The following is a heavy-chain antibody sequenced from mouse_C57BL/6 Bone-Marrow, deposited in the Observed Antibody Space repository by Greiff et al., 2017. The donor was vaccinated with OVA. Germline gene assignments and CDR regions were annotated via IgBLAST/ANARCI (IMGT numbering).Heavy chain of an antibody. CDR3: ARPPFYGSSSFAY. CDR2: INPYNGGT. CDR1: GYTFTDYY. D-gene: IGHD1-1*01. Sequence: EVQLQQSGPVLVKPGASVKMSCKASGYTFTDYYMNWVKQSHGKSLEWIGVINPYNGGTSYNQKFKGKATLTVDKSSSTAYMELNSLTSEDSAVYYCARPPFYGSSSFAYWGQGTLVTVSA. V-gene: IGHV1-19*01. J-gene: IGHJ3*01.